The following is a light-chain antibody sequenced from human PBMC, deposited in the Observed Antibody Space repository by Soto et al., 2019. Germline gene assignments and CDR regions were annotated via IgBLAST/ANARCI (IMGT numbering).Light chain of an antibody. V-gene: IGKV1-8*01. CDR1: QGISSY. J-gene: IGKJ4*01. Sequence: AIRMTQSPSSFSASTGDRVTITCRASQGISSYLAWYQQKPGKAPKLLIYAASTLQSGVPSRFSRSGSGTDFPLTISCLQSEDFATYYCQQYYSYPLTFGGGTKVEIK. CDR3: QQYYSYPLT. CDR2: AAS.